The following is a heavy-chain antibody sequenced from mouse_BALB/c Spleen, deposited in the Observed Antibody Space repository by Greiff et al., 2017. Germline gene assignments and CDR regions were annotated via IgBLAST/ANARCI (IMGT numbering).Heavy chain of an antibody. V-gene: IGHV1-5*01. D-gene: IGHD1-2*01. J-gene: IGHJ2*01. Sequence: VQLQQSGTVLARPGASVKMSCKASGYSFTSYWMHWVKQRPGQGLEWIGAIYPGNSDTSYNQKFKGKAKLTAVTSASTAYMELSSLTNEDSAVYYCTRSTTATGFDYWGQGTTLTVSS. CDR1: GYSFTSYW. CDR2: IYPGNSDT. CDR3: TRSTTATGFDY.